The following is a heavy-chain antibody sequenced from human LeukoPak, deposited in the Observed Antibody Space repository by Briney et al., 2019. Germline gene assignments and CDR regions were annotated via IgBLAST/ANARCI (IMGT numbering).Heavy chain of an antibody. CDR2: ISSTGTDM. J-gene: IGHJ4*02. CDR3: ARDVFHGSGSPYFDF. Sequence: PGGSLRLSCAASRFTFSDYYMSWIRQAPGRGLEWLAYISSTGTDMLYADSVKGRFTISRDNAKNSLYLQMNSLRAEDTAVYYCARDVFHGSGSPYFDFWGQGTLVTVSS. V-gene: IGHV3-11*04. CDR1: RFTFSDYY. D-gene: IGHD3-10*01.